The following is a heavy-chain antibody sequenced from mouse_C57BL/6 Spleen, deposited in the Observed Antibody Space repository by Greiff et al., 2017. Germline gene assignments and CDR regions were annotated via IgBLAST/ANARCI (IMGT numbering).Heavy chain of an antibody. CDR3: SRSDYGNFSWFAY. D-gene: IGHD2-1*01. CDR1: GFNIKNTY. CDR2: IDPANGNT. V-gene: IGHV14-3*01. J-gene: IGHJ3*01. Sequence: VQLQQSVAELVRPGASVKLSCTASGFNIKNTYMHWVKQRPEQGLEWIGRIDPANGNTKYAPKFQGKATITADTSSNTAYLQLSILTSEDTAIYYFSRSDYGNFSWFAYWGPGTLVTVSA.